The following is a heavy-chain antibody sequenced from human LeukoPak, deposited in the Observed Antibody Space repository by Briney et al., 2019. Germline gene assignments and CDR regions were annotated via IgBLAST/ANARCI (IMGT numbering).Heavy chain of an antibody. D-gene: IGHD3-10*01. J-gene: IGHJ4*02. Sequence: PGGSLRLSCAASGFSFSNYAMSWVRQTPGKGLEWVSVISTNGGNTDYADSVRGRFTISRDNSKNTLYLHMTSLRAEDTAIYYCARYGSGSYVTYGDYWGQGTLVTVSS. CDR3: ARYGSGSYVTYGDY. V-gene: IGHV3-23*01. CDR2: ISTNGGNT. CDR1: GFSFSNYA.